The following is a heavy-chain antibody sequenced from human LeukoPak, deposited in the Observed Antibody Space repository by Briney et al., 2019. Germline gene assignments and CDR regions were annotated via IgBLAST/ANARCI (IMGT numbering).Heavy chain of an antibody. CDR1: GGSISSYY. D-gene: IGHD3-16*02. V-gene: IGHV4-59*08. Sequence: SETLSLTCTVSGGSISSYYWSWIRQPPGKGLEWIGYIYYSGSTNYNPSLKSRVTISVDTSKNQFSLKLSSVTAADTAVYYCARARLGELSLIDYWGQGTLVTVSS. CDR3: ARARLGELSLIDY. CDR2: IYYSGST. J-gene: IGHJ4*02.